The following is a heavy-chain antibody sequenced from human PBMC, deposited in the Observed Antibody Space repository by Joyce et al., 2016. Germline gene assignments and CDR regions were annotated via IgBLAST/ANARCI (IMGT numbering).Heavy chain of an antibody. V-gene: IGHV4-59*01. CDR2: IHDNGKT. CDR1: NGSISPYY. Sequence: QVQLQESGPGLVRPSETLSLTCTVSNGSISPYYWSWIRQPPGKGLEWIGYIHDNGKTNHSPAIKSRVTISVDTSKSHFSLMLTSVTVADTSVYYCARSPNYDLLTGRHNYFDTWGQGTRVTVSS. J-gene: IGHJ5*02. CDR3: ARSPNYDLLTGRHNYFDT. D-gene: IGHD3-9*01.